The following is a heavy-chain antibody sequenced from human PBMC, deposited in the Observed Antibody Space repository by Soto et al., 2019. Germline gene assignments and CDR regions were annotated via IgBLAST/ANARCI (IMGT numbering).Heavy chain of an antibody. CDR3: ARPSIAAYYYDYGMDV. D-gene: IGHD6-6*01. J-gene: IGHJ6*02. Sequence: QVQLVESGGGVVQPGRSLRLSCAASGFTFSSYAMHWVRQAPGKGLEWVAVISYDGSNKYYADSVKGRFTISRDNSKNPLDLQMNSLRAEDTAVYYCARPSIAAYYYDYGMDVWGQGTTVTDSS. V-gene: IGHV3-30-3*01. CDR2: ISYDGSNK. CDR1: GFTFSSYA.